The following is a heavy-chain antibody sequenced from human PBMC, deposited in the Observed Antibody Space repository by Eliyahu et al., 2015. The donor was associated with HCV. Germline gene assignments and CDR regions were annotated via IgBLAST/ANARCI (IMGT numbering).Heavy chain of an antibody. D-gene: IGHD1-26*01. V-gene: IGHV3-7*01. J-gene: IGHJ5*02. CDR3: ARGTSGSPNWFDP. CDR2: IKQDGSDK. Sequence: EVQLVESGGGLVQPGGSLRLSCEASGFTFTSYWMSWVRQAPGKGLEWVANIKQDGSDKYYVDSVKGRFTISRDNAKNSLYLQMNSLRAGDTAVYYCARGTSGSPNWFDPWGQGTLVTVSS. CDR1: GFTFTSYW.